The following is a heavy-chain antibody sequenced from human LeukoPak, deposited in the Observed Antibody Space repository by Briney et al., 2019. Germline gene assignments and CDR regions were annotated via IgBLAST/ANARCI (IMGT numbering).Heavy chain of an antibody. Sequence: PGGSLRLSCAASGFTFSSYEMNWVRQAPGKGLEWVSYISRSGSTIYYADSVKGRFTISRGNAKNSLYLQVDSLRAEDTAVYYCARDRDYDFWSGYYLPYYYYGMDVWGQGTTVTVSS. CDR2: ISRSGSTI. CDR1: GFTFSSYE. J-gene: IGHJ6*02. V-gene: IGHV3-48*03. CDR3: ARDRDYDFWSGYYLPYYYYGMDV. D-gene: IGHD3-3*01.